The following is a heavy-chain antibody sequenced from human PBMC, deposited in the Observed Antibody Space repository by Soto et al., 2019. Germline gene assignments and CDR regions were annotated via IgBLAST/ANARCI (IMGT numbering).Heavy chain of an antibody. D-gene: IGHD4-17*01. V-gene: IGHV4-34*01. CDR3: ARKFSYGDYDY. Sequence: SETLSLTCAVYGGSFSGYYWSWIRQPPGKGLEWIGEINHSGSTNYNPSLKSRVTISVDTSKNQFSLKLSSVTAADTAVYYCARKFSYGDYDYWGQGTLVTVSS. CDR2: INHSGST. CDR1: GGSFSGYY. J-gene: IGHJ4*02.